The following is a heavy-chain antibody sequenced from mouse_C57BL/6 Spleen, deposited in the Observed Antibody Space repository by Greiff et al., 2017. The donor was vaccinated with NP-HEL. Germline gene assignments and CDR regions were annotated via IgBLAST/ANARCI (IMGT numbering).Heavy chain of an antibody. V-gene: IGHV5-16*01. J-gene: IGHJ4*01. Sequence: EVKVVESEGGLVQPGSSMKLSCTASGFTFSDYYMAWVRQVPEKGLEWVANINYDGSSTYYLDSLKSRFIISRDNAKNILYLQMSSLKSEDTATYYCARDRPMDYWGQGTSVTVSS. CDR1: GFTFSDYY. CDR2: INYDGSST. CDR3: ARDRPMDY.